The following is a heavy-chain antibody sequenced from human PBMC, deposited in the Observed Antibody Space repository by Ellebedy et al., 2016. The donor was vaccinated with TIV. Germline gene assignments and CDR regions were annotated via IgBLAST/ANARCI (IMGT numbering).Heavy chain of an antibody. CDR1: GGAFSGYY. J-gene: IGHJ4*02. CDR3: ARGRGYYGSGTYYLYY. V-gene: IGHV4-34*01. CDR2: INDSGNT. Sequence: SETLSLXCGVSGGAFSGYYWSWIRQPPGKGLEWIGEINDSGNTNYNPSLKSRVTISVDTSKKEFSLKVTSATAADTAVYYCARGRGYYGSGTYYLYYWGQGTLVTVSS. D-gene: IGHD3-10*01.